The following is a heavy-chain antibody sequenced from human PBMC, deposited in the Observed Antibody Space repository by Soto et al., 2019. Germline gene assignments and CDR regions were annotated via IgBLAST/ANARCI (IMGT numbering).Heavy chain of an antibody. CDR3: VRDGTKTLRDWLDP. CDR1: GASISGFY. J-gene: IGHJ5*02. D-gene: IGHD1-1*01. V-gene: IGHV4-4*07. Sequence: SETLSLTCTVSGASISGFYWSWVRKSAGKGLEWIGRIYATGTTDYNPSLKSRVMMSVDTSKKQFSLKLRSVTAADTAVYYCVRDGTKTLRDWLDPWGQGISVTVSS. CDR2: IYATGTT.